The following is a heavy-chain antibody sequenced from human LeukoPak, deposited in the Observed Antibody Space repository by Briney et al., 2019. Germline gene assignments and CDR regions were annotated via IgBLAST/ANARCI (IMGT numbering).Heavy chain of an antibody. CDR3: ARVQYYYYYMDA. Sequence: SETLSLTCTVSGGSISSYYWSWIRQPPGKGLEWIGYIYYSGGTNYNPSLKSRVTISVDTSKNQFSPKLSSVTAADTAVYYCARVQYYYYYMDAWGKGTTVTISS. J-gene: IGHJ6*03. CDR1: GGSISSYY. V-gene: IGHV4-59*01. CDR2: IYYSGGT.